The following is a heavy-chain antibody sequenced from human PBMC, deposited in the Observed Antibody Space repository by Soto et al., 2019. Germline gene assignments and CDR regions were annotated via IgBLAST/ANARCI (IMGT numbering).Heavy chain of an antibody. V-gene: IGHV4-4*07. D-gene: IGHD1-1*01. CDR3: VRGGTKTLRDWFDP. CDR1: GTSISGFY. J-gene: IGHJ5*02. Sequence: SETLSLTCTVSGTSISGFYWSWIRNSAGKGLEWIGRIYATGTTDYNPSLKSRVMMSVDTSKKQFSLKLRSVTAADTAVYYCVRGGTKTLRDWFDPWGQGISVTVLL. CDR2: IYATGTT.